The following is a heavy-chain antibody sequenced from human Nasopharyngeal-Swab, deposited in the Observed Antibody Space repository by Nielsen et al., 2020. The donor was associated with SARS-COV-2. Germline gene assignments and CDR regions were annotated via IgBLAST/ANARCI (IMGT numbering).Heavy chain of an antibody. J-gene: IGHJ4*02. V-gene: IGHV3-7*03. CDR2: IKEDGSQK. Sequence: GESLKISCAVSGFTFSTFWMTWVRQAPGKGLEWVANIKEDGSQKYYLDSVKGRFTISRDNAKNSLYLQMNSLRAEDTAIYFCARAVAGATDYWVQGTLVTVSS. CDR3: ARAVAGATDY. CDR1: GFTFSTFW. D-gene: IGHD1-26*01.